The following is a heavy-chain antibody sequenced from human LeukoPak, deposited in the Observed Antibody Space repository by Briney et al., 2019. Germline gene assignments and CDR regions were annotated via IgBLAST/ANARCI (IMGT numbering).Heavy chain of an antibody. CDR3: AKSSGGNGLPGGFFY. J-gene: IGHJ4*02. V-gene: IGHV3-33*06. D-gene: IGHD2-15*01. CDR1: GFTFSIYG. CDR2: IWYDGSNK. Sequence: GGSLRLSCAASGFTFSIYGMQLVRQAPGKGLEWVAVIWYDGSNKYYADSVKGRFTISRDNSKNALYLPMNSLRAEDTAAYYGAKSSGGNGLPGGFFYWGQGTLVTVSS.